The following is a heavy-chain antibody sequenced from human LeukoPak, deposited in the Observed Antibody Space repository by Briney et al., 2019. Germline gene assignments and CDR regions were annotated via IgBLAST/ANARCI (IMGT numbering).Heavy chain of an antibody. Sequence: PSETLSLTCNASGGSISSYSWSWIRQPPGKGLEWVGSIYYSGSSNYNPSLMSRVTIPVGTSTNQFSLKLSSMPQADTPVLYSARYSTETAFNS. CDR2: IYYSGSS. D-gene: IGHD2-21*01. V-gene: IGHV4-59*01. CDR3: ARYSTETAFNS. J-gene: IGHJ3*02. CDR1: GGSISSYS.